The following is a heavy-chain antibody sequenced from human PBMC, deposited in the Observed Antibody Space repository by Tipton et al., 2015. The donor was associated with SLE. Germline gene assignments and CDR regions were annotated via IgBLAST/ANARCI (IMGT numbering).Heavy chain of an antibody. Sequence: GTLRLSCAASGFTFYSYWMSWVRQAPGKGLEWVANIKHDGSERYYVDSVKGRFTISRDNAKNSLYLQMNSLRAEDTAVYYCARAGWLWFTRWGQGTLVTVSS. CDR3: ARAGWLWFTR. D-gene: IGHD3-10*01. J-gene: IGHJ4*02. CDR1: GFTFYSYW. V-gene: IGHV3-7*01. CDR2: IKHDGSER.